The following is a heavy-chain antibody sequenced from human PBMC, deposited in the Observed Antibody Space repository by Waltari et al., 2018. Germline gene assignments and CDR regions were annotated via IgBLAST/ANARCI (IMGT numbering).Heavy chain of an antibody. Sequence: EVHLLVSGGGLAQPGGSLRLSCAASGSNFISYAMRWVRQAPGKGLEGLSGVSASGVITKYAESVKGRFTFSIDKSKNTVFLQLNSLRAGDTAIYYCARHLYSIDYLELGNWGQGTLVTVSA. J-gene: IGHJ4*02. CDR3: ARHLYSIDYLELGN. V-gene: IGHV3-23*01. CDR2: VSASGVIT. CDR1: GSNFISYA. D-gene: IGHD3-22*01.